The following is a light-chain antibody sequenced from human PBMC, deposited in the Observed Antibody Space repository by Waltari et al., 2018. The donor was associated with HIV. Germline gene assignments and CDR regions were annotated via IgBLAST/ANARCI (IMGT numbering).Light chain of an antibody. CDR1: TSDKY. CDR3: ASVTSNNILL. V-gene: IGLV2-14*01. Sequence: QSALTQPASVSGSPGQSLTIACTGTTSDKYISWYQRRPGDVPRLIFFEATNRPPWLPSRFSAAKSANTASLTISGLHTDDEADYFCASVTSNNILLFGGGTRLTVL. J-gene: IGLJ3*02. CDR2: EAT.